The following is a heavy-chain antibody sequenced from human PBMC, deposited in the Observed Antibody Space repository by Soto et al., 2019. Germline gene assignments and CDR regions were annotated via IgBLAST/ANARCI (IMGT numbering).Heavy chain of an antibody. V-gene: IGHV1-69*13. J-gene: IGHJ5*02. Sequence: SVKVSWKASGGTFSSYAISWVRQAPGQGLEWMGGIIPIFGTANYAQKFQGRVTITAAESTSTAYMELSSPRSEDMAVYYCARDLAAAGDNRWFDPWGQGTLVTVSS. CDR1: GGTFSSYA. CDR3: ARDLAAAGDNRWFDP. CDR2: IIPIFGTA. D-gene: IGHD6-13*01.